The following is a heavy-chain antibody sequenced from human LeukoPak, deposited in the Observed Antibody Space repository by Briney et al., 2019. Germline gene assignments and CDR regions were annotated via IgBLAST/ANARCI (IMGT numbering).Heavy chain of an antibody. D-gene: IGHD5-12*01. CDR3: ARSVDIVATLRSFDY. Sequence: ASVKVSCKASGYTFTSYGISWVRQAPGQGLEWMGWISAYNGNTNYAQKLQGRVTMTTDTSTSTAYMELRSLRSDDTAVYYCARSVDIVATLRSFDYWGQGTLVTVSS. CDR1: GYTFTSYG. CDR2: ISAYNGNT. V-gene: IGHV1-18*01. J-gene: IGHJ4*02.